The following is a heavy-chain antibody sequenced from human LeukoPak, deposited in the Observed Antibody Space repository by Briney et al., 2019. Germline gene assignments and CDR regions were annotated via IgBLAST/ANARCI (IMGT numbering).Heavy chain of an antibody. Sequence: GSLRLSCAASGFTFSSYAMTWVRQAPGKGLEWVSTISGGGGSTYYADSVKGRFTISRDNSKNTLYVQMNSLRAEDTAVYYCAKDLGRYCSSTSCQSHYMDVWGKGTTVTVSS. J-gene: IGHJ6*03. CDR3: AKDLGRYCSSTSCQSHYMDV. CDR1: GFTFSSYA. D-gene: IGHD2-2*01. CDR2: ISGGGGST. V-gene: IGHV3-23*01.